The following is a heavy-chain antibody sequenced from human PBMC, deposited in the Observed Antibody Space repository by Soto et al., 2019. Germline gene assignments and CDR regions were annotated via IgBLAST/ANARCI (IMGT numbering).Heavy chain of an antibody. V-gene: IGHV4-34*01. CDR1: VGSFSGYY. CDR2: INHSGST. D-gene: IGHD6-13*01. Sequence: SEALSLTCAVYVGSFSGYYWSWIRQPPGKGLEWIGEINHSGSTNYNPSLKSRVTISVDTSKNQFSLKLSSVTAADTAVYYCARGIIAALNWFDPWGQGTLVTVSS. CDR3: ARGIIAALNWFDP. J-gene: IGHJ5*02.